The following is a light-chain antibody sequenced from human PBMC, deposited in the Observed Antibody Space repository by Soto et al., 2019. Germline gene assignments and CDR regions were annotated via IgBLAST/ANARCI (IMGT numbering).Light chain of an antibody. Sequence: SALTQPASVSGSPGQSITISCTGTSSDVGSYNYVSWYQQHPGKAPKVMIYEVSNRPSGVSNRFSGSKSGNTASLTISGLQAEDEADYYCSSYTSSSTLWVFGGGTKLTVL. V-gene: IGLV2-14*01. CDR2: EVS. CDR3: SSYTSSSTLWV. J-gene: IGLJ3*02. CDR1: SSDVGSYNY.